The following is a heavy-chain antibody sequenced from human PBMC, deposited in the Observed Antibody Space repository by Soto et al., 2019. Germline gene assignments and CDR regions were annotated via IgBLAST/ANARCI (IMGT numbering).Heavy chain of an antibody. Sequence: EVHLVESGGGLVQPGGSLRLSCVASGFTFSSYWMHWVRQAPGKGLVWVSSISNDGSSTNYADPVKGRFTISRDNAKNTVYLQMNSLRDEDTAVDHCARLPNKSPQNWGQGNLVIVSP. V-gene: IGHV3-74*01. CDR3: ARLPNKSPQN. CDR1: GFTFSSYW. CDR2: ISNDGSST. J-gene: IGHJ1*01.